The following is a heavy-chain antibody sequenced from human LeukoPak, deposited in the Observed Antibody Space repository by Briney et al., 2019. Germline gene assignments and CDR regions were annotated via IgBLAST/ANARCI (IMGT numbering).Heavy chain of an antibody. CDR2: ISYDGSNK. CDR1: GFTFSSYG. Sequence: PGGSLRLSCAASGFTFSSYGMHWVRQAPGKGLEWVAVISYDGSNKYYADSVKGRFTISRDNSKNTLYLQMNSLRAEDTAVYYCAKDHDAIWEYYFDYWGQGTLVTVSS. CDR3: AKDHDAIWEYYFDY. D-gene: IGHD3-16*01. J-gene: IGHJ4*02. V-gene: IGHV3-30*18.